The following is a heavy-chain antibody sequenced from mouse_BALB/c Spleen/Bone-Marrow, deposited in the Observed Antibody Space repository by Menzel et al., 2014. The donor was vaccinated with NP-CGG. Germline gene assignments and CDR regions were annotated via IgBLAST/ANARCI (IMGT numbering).Heavy chain of an antibody. CDR2: INPGTDYT. Sequence: VKLQESGPELAKPGASVKMSCKASGYTFTSYWMHWLKRRPGQGLEWIGYINPGTDYTEYNQKFKDKATLTADTSSTTAYMQLSSLTSEDSAVYYCARYDYGTKRAWFAYWGQGTLVTVSA. V-gene: IGHV1-7*01. J-gene: IGHJ3*01. D-gene: IGHD1-1*01. CDR1: GYTFTSYW. CDR3: ARYDYGTKRAWFAY.